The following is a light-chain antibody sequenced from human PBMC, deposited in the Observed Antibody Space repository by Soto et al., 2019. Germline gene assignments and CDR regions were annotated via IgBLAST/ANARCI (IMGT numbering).Light chain of an antibody. V-gene: IGLV2-8*01. CDR2: EVS. CDR3: SSFAGSPVV. CDR1: SSDVGDYNY. Sequence: QSVLTQPPSASGSLGQSVTIPCTGTSSDVGDYNYVSWYQQHPGKVPKLMIYEVSKRPSGVPDRFSGSKSGNTASLTVSGLQAEDEADYHCSSFAGSPVVFGGGTKLTVL. J-gene: IGLJ2*01.